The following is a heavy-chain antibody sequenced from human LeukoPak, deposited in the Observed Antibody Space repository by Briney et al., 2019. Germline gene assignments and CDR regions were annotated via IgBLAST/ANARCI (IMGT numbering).Heavy chain of an antibody. CDR2: ISGSASST. V-gene: IGHV3-23*01. CDR1: GFTFITYS. CDR3: ARDPTRDGYNYGKFDY. D-gene: IGHD5-24*01. J-gene: IGHJ4*02. Sequence: GGSLRLSCAASGFTFITYSMNWVRQAPGKGLEWVSAISGSASSTYYADSVKGRFTISRDISKNMVYLQMNSLRAEDTAVYYCARDPTRDGYNYGKFDYWGRGTLVTVSS.